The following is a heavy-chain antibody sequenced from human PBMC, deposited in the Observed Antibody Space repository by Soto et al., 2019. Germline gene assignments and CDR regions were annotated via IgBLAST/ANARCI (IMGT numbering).Heavy chain of an antibody. J-gene: IGHJ2*01. V-gene: IGHV3-30-3*01. CDR3: ARPLWRDDYNWGYFDL. CDR1: GFTFSSYA. Sequence: QVQLVESGGGVVQPGRSLRLSCAASGFTFSSYAMHWVRQAPGKWLEWVAVISYDGSNKYYADSVKGRFTISRDNSKNTLYLQMISLRAEDTAVYYCARPLWRDDYNWGYFDLWGRGTLVTVSS. CDR2: ISYDGSNK. D-gene: IGHD4-4*01.